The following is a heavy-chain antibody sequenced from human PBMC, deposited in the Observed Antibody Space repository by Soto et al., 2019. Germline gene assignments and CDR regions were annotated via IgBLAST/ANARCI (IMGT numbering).Heavy chain of an antibody. CDR2: IKSKTDGGTT. CDR3: TCFVVRGYYYYGMDV. D-gene: IGHD2-21*01. Sequence: EVQLVESGGGLVKPGGSLRLSCAASGFTFSNAWMNWVRQAPGKGLEWVGRIKSKTDGGTTDYAAPVKGRFTISRDDSXXTLYLQMNSLKTEDTAVYYCTCFVVRGYYYYGMDVWGQGTTVTVSS. J-gene: IGHJ6*02. V-gene: IGHV3-15*07. CDR1: GFTFSNAW.